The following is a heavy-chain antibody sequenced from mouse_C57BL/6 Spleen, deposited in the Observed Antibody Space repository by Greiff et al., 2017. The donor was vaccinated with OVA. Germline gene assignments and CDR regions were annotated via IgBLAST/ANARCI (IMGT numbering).Heavy chain of an antibody. Sequence: QVQLQQSGAELVRPGSSVKLSCKASGYTFTSYWMDWVKQRPGQGLEWIGNIYPSDSDTHYNQKFKDKATLTVDTSSSTAYMQLSSLTSEDSAVYYCARFYDDYDYFDYWGKGTTLTVSS. CDR3: ARFYDDYDYFDY. CDR1: GYTFTSYW. D-gene: IGHD2-4*01. CDR2: IYPSDSDT. V-gene: IGHV1-61*01. J-gene: IGHJ2*01.